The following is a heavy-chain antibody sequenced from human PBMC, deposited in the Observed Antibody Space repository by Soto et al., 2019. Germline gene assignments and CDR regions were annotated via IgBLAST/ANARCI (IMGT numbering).Heavy chain of an antibody. CDR3: ARGDRWELFEYYYYGMDV. V-gene: IGHV1-46*01. D-gene: IGHD1-26*01. CDR2: INPSGGST. Sequence: ASVKVSCKASGYTFTSYYMHWVRQAPGQGLEWMGIINPSGGSTSYAQKFQGRVTMTRDTSTSTVYMELSSLRSEDTAVYYCARGDRWELFEYYYYGMDVWGQGTTVTVSS. CDR1: GYTFTSYY. J-gene: IGHJ6*02.